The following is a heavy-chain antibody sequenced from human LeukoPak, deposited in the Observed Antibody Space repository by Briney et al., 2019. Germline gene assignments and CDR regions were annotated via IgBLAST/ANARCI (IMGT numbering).Heavy chain of an antibody. V-gene: IGHV1-18*01. CDR2: ISAYNGNT. CDR1: GYTFTSYG. CDR3: ARERVAVVVVPAAIRFGYYYYGMDV. D-gene: IGHD2-2*01. Sequence: GASAKVSCKASGYTFTSYGISWVRQAPGQGLEWMGWISAYNGNTNYAQKLQGRVTMTTDTSTSTAYMELRSLRSDDTAVYYCARERVAVVVVPAAIRFGYYYYGMDVWGQGTTVTVSS. J-gene: IGHJ6*02.